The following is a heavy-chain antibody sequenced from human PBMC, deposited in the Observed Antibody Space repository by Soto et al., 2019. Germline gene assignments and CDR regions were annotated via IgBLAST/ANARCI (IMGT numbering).Heavy chain of an antibody. CDR1: GFTFSNAR. D-gene: IGHD3-22*01. J-gene: IGHJ4*01. V-gene: IGHV3-15*07. Sequence: GGSLRLSCAASGFTFSNARINWVRQAPGKGLEWVGRIKSKTDGGTTDYAEPVKGRFAISRDDSNNMVYLQMNSLKIEDTAVYYCTTDSYSTIIIVRFDYWGHATLVTVS. CDR3: TTDSYSTIIIVRFDY. CDR2: IKSKTDGGTT.